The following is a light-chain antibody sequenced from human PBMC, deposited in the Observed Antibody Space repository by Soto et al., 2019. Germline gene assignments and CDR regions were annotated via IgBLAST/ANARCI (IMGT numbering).Light chain of an antibody. Sequence: EIVLTQSPGTLSLSPGERATLSCRASQSVISNYVAWYQQKPGQVPSLLIYDASNRATAIPDRFTGSGSGTDFTLTISRLEPEDFAVYYCQQYGTSPQTFGQGTKVDIK. J-gene: IGKJ1*01. V-gene: IGKV3-20*01. CDR1: QSVISNY. CDR3: QQYGTSPQT. CDR2: DAS.